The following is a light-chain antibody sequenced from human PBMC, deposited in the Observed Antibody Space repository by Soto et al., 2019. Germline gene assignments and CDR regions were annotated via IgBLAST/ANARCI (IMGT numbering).Light chain of an antibody. CDR3: QQYYSTPPT. CDR1: QSVLYSSNNKNY. Sequence: DIVMTQSPDSLAVSLGERATINCKSSQSVLYSSNNKNYLTWYQQKPGQPPKVLIYWASTRESGVPDRFSGSASGTDFTLTISSLQAEDVAVYYCQQYYSTPPTFGQGTKVEIK. V-gene: IGKV4-1*01. CDR2: WAS. J-gene: IGKJ1*01.